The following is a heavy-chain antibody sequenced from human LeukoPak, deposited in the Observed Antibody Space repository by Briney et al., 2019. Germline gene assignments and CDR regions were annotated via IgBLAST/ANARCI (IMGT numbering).Heavy chain of an antibody. V-gene: IGHV4-30-4*01. CDR2: IYYSGST. Sequence: PSQTLSLTCTVSGGSISSGDYYWSWIRQPPGKGLEWIGYIYYSGSTYYNPSLTSRITMSVDTSKNQFSLKLSSVTAADTAVYYCARDRLDRRGHSSGYYAYWGQGTLVTVSS. J-gene: IGHJ4*02. CDR1: GGSISSGDYY. CDR3: ARDRLDRRGHSSGYYAY. D-gene: IGHD3-22*01.